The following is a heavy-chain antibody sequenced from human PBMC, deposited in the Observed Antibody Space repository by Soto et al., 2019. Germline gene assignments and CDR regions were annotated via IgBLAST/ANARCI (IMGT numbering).Heavy chain of an antibody. D-gene: IGHD2-15*01. CDR3: ARGTPGVSCSGGSCYSLPFDY. J-gene: IGHJ4*02. CDR1: GGSFSGYY. Sequence: SETLSLTCAVYGGSFSGYYWSWIRQPPGKGLEWIGEINHSGSTNYNPSLKSRVTISVDTSKNQFSLKLSSVTAADTAVYYCARGTPGVSCSGGSCYSLPFDYWGQGTLVTVSS. CDR2: INHSGST. V-gene: IGHV4-34*01.